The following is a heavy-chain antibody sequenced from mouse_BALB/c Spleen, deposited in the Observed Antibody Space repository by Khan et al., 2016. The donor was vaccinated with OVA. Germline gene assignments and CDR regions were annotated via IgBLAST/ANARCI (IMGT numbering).Heavy chain of an antibody. V-gene: IGHV1-84*02. CDR3: AGRFDY. Sequence: VQLQQSRPELVKPGTSVKISCKASGYTFTDYHINWVKQKPGQGLEWIGWIYPGSANTKYSETFKGKATLTVDTSSSTAYMQLSSLTSEDTAVYCCAGRFDYWGQGTTLTVSS. CDR2: IYPGSANT. J-gene: IGHJ2*01. CDR1: GYTFTDYH.